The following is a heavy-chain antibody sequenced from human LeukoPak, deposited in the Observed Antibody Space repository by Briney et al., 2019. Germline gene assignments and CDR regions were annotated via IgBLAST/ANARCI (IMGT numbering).Heavy chain of an antibody. CDR1: GGSISSGSYY. D-gene: IGHD5-18*01. CDR3: AQTGYSYGYWWFDP. CDR2: IYTSGST. Sequence: SQTLSPTCTVSGGSISSGSYYWSWIRQPAGKGLEWIGRIYTSGSTNYNPSLKSRVTISVDTSKNQFSLKLSSVTAADTAVYYCAQTGYSYGYWWFDPWGQGTLVTVSS. V-gene: IGHV4-61*02. J-gene: IGHJ5*02.